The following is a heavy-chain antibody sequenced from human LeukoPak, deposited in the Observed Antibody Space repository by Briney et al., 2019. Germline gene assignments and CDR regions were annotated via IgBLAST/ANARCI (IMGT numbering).Heavy chain of an antibody. Sequence: GGSLRLSCGASGFTFSSYGMSWVRQAPGKGLEWVSAISGSGGRTQYADSVKGRFTISRDNSRNTLYLQMNSLKTEDTAVYYCTTVLGYYYDSSGYSNWFDPWGQGTLVTVSS. V-gene: IGHV3-23*01. CDR2: ISGSGGRT. CDR3: TTVLGYYYDSSGYSNWFDP. D-gene: IGHD3-22*01. J-gene: IGHJ5*02. CDR1: GFTFSSYG.